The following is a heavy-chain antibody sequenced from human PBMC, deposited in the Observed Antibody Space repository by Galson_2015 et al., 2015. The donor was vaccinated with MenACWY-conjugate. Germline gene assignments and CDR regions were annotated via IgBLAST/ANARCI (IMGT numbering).Heavy chain of an antibody. CDR3: AKPLTIFGVVSTLEEDI. Sequence: ADSVKGRFTISRDESRNTLYLQMNRLRAEDTAIYYCAKPLTIFGVVSTLEEDIWGQGTMVTVSS. V-gene: IGHV3-23*01. J-gene: IGHJ3*02. D-gene: IGHD3-3*01.